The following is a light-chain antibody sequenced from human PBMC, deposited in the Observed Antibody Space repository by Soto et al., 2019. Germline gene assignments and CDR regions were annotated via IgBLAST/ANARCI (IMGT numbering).Light chain of an antibody. CDR1: QDITNN. J-gene: IGKJ5*01. V-gene: IGKV1-39*01. CDR3: QQHYNSIT. Sequence: DIQMTQSPSSLSASVGDRVAITCRASQDITNNLNWYQQKPGKAPKVLISAASSLQTGVPSRFSGSGSGTDFTRTINSLQREDFATYYCQQHYNSITIGQGTRREIK. CDR2: AAS.